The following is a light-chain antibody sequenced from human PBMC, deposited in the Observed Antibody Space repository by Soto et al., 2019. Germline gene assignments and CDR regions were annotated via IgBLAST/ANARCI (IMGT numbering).Light chain of an antibody. CDR1: QSVTSSF. V-gene: IGKV3-20*01. Sequence: EIVLTQSPGTLSVSPGERATLSCRASQSVTSSFLAWYQHKPGQAPRLLIYAASTRATGIPDRFSGSGSGTDFTLTISRLEPEDFAVFYCQQYGSSPWTFDQGTKVEIK. J-gene: IGKJ1*01. CDR2: AAS. CDR3: QQYGSSPWT.